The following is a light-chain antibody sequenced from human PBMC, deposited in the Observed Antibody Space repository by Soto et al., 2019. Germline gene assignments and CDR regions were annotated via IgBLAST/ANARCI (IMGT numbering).Light chain of an antibody. CDR2: EVT. V-gene: IGLV2-11*01. CDR3: CSYAGSYTWV. J-gene: IGLJ3*02. Sequence: QSVLTQPRSVSGSPGQSVTISCTGTSSDVGGYNYVSWYQQDPGIAPKLIIYEVTERPSGVPDRFSGPKSGNTASLTISGLQAEDEANYYCCSYAGSYTWVIGGGTKVTVL. CDR1: SSDVGGYNY.